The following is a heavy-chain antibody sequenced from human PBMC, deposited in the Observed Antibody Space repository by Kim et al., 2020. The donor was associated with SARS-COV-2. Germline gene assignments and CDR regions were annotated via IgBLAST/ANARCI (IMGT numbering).Heavy chain of an antibody. CDR1: EFTFSSYE. J-gene: IGHJ6*02. D-gene: IGHD3-10*01. V-gene: IGHV3-48*03. Sequence: GGSLRLSCAASEFTFSSYEMNWVRQAPGKGLEWVSYISSGGTTINYADSVKGRFTISRDNAKNSLYLQMNSLGVEDTAVYYCARDLHKVRGIFPYFYGMDVWGQGTTVTVSS. CDR3: ARDLHKVRGIFPYFYGMDV. CDR2: ISSGGTTI.